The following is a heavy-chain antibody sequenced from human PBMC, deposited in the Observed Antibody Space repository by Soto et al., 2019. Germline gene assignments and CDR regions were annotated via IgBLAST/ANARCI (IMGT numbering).Heavy chain of an antibody. CDR3: AKDRGGRIVGPRLAF. CDR1: GFTFSSYA. Sequence: EVQLLESGGGLVQPGGSLRLSCAASGFTFSSYAMNWGRQAPGKGLEWVSVISGSGGSTYYADSVKGRFTISRDNSRNTLYLQMNSLRVEDTAVYYCAKDRGGRIVGPRLAFWGQGTPVTVSS. CDR2: ISGSGGST. V-gene: IGHV3-23*01. J-gene: IGHJ4*02. D-gene: IGHD1-26*01.